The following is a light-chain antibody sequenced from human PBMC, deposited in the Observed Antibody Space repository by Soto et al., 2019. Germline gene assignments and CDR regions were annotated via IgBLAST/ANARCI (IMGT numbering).Light chain of an antibody. CDR3: QQYNSYPLN. CDR1: QSISSC. CDR2: KAS. Sequence: DIQMTQSPSTLSASVGDRVTITCRASQSISSCLAWYQQKPGKAPNLLIYKASSLESGVPSRFRGRRSGTEFPLTISSLQPDDFATYYCQQYNSYPLNFGGGTKVEI. J-gene: IGKJ4*01. V-gene: IGKV1-5*03.